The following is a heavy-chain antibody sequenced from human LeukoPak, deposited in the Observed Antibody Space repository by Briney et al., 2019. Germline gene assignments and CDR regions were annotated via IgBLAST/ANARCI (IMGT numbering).Heavy chain of an antibody. D-gene: IGHD3-3*01. CDR1: GGSISSQY. V-gene: IGHV4-59*11. Sequence: SETRSLACTDSGGSISSQYWSWLRQPPGKGLEWIGYIYYSGSTNYNPSLKSRVTISVDTSKNQFSLKLSSVTAADTAVYYCARALPSEYDFWSGYYYYYMDVWGKGTTVTVSS. J-gene: IGHJ6*03. CDR2: IYYSGST. CDR3: ARALPSEYDFWSGYYYYYMDV.